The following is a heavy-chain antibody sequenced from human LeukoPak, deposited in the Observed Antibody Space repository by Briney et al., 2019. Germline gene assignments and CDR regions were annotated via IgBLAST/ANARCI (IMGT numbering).Heavy chain of an antibody. J-gene: IGHJ4*02. D-gene: IGHD1-26*01. CDR1: GYTFTSYG. CDR3: ARDGHSGSYYFTPGLVVY. CDR2: ISAYNGNT. Sequence: ASVKVSCKASGYTFTSYGISWVRQAPGQGLEWMGWISAYNGNTNYAQKLQGRVTMTTDTSTSTAYMELRSLRSDDTAVYYCARDGHSGSYYFTPGLVVYWGQGTLVTVSS. V-gene: IGHV1-18*01.